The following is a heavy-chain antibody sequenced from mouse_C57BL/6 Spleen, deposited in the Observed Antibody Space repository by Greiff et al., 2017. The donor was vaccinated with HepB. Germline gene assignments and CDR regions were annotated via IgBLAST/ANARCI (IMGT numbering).Heavy chain of an antibody. Sequence: QVQLKQPGAELVKPGASVKLSCKASGYTFTSYWMHWVKQRPGQGLEWIGMIHPNSGSTNYNEKFKSKATLTVDKSSSTAYMQLSSLTSEDSAVYYCAREGRGRSDYWGQGTTLTVSS. J-gene: IGHJ2*01. CDR1: GYTFTSYW. V-gene: IGHV1-64*01. CDR2: IHPNSGST. CDR3: AREGRGRSDY.